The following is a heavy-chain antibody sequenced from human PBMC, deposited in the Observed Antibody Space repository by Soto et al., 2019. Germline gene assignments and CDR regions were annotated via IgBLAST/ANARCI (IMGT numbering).Heavy chain of an antibody. CDR3: ARDIVVVPAAMDPLYDAFDI. J-gene: IGHJ3*02. CDR2: ISAYNGNT. Sequence: ASVKVSCKASGYTFTSYGISWVRQAPGQGLEWMGWISAYNGNTNYAQKLQGRVTMTTDTSTSTAYMELRSLRSDDTAVYYCARDIVVVPAAMDPLYDAFDIWGQGTMVTVSS. V-gene: IGHV1-18*01. D-gene: IGHD2-2*01. CDR1: GYTFTSYG.